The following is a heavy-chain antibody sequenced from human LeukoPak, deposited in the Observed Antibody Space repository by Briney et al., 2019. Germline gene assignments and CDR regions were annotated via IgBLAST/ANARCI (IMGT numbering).Heavy chain of an antibody. CDR1: GYSFNTYW. Sequence: SGESLKISCKGSGYSFNTYWIGWVRQVPGKGLEWMGIIYPGDSDTRYSPSFQGQVTISADKSISTAYLQWSSLKASDTAMYYCARLRCGGDCYLDYWGQGTLVTVSS. J-gene: IGHJ4*02. D-gene: IGHD2-21*02. CDR3: ARLRCGGDCYLDY. CDR2: IYPGDSDT. V-gene: IGHV5-51*01.